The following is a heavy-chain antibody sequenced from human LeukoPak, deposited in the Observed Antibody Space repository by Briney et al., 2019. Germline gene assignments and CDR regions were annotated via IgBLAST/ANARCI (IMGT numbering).Heavy chain of an antibody. V-gene: IGHV3-15*01. D-gene: IGHD6-25*01. CDR2: IKSKTVGGTI. CDR3: TPLGSGGKLKN. J-gene: IGHJ3*01. Sequence: GGSLRLSCAASGFTFSNAWMSWVRQAPGKGLEWVGRIKSKTVGGTIDYAAPVKGRFTISRDDSKTTLYLQMNSLKTKDTAFYYFTPLGSGGKLKNGGQGTRFTVSS. CDR1: GFTFSNAW.